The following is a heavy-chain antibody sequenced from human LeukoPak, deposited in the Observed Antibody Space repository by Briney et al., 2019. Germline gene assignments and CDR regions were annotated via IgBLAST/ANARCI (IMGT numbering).Heavy chain of an antibody. J-gene: IGHJ5*02. V-gene: IGHV4-59*01. CDR2: IYYSGNT. CDR1: GGSISSYY. Sequence: SETLSLTCTVSGGSISSYYWSWIRQPPGKGLEWIGYIYYSGNTNYNPSFKSRVTISVDTSKNQFSLKLSSVTAADTAVYYCARRGYCSGGSCYPTFWFDPWGQGTLVTVSS. CDR3: ARRGYCSGGSCYPTFWFDP. D-gene: IGHD2-15*01.